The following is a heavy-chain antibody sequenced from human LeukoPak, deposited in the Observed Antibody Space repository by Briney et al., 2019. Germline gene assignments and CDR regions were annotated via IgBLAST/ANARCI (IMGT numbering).Heavy chain of an antibody. Sequence: EASVKASCKASGVTFSSYAISWVRRAPGQGLEWMGGIIPIFGTANYAQKFQGRVTITADESTSTAYMELSSLRSEDTAVYYCARGAYSISWYGYYYYGTDVWGQGTTVTVSS. V-gene: IGHV1-69*13. CDR1: GVTFSSYA. J-gene: IGHJ6*02. CDR3: ARGAYSISWYGYYYYGTDV. D-gene: IGHD6-13*01. CDR2: IIPIFGTA.